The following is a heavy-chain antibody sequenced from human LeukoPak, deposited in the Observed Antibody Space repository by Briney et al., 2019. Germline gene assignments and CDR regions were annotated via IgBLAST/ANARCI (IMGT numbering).Heavy chain of an antibody. CDR1: GGSISSGSYY. J-gene: IGHJ4*02. Sequence: SETLSLTCTVSGGSISSGSYYWSWIWQPAGKGLEWIGRIYTSGSTNYNPSLKSRVTISVDTSKNQFSLKLSSVTAADTAVYYCARGLYGSGSDKERHDYWGQGTLVTVSS. V-gene: IGHV4-61*02. D-gene: IGHD3-10*01. CDR3: ARGLYGSGSDKERHDY. CDR2: IYTSGST.